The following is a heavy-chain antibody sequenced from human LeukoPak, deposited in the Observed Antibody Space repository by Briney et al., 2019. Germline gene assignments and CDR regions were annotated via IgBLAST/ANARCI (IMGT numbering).Heavy chain of an antibody. J-gene: IGHJ5*02. CDR3: ARSENDDYDVWGWTPELGP. Sequence: GASVKVSCKASGYTFTGYYTHWVRQAPGQGLEWMGWINPNSGGTKYAQKFQGRVTMTRDTSISTAYMEVSRLRSDDTAFYYCARSENDDYDVWGWTPELGPWGQGTLVTVSS. V-gene: IGHV1-2*02. D-gene: IGHD3-10*02. CDR2: INPNSGGT. CDR1: GYTFTGYY.